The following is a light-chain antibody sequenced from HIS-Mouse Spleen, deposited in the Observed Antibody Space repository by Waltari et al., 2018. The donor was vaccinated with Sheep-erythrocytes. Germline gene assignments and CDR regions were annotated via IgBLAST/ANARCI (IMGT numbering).Light chain of an antibody. Sequence: DMQLTQSPSSVSSSVGDSVTITCRASQGISSWLAWDQQKPGKAPKLLIYAASSLQSGVPSRFSGSGSGTDFTLTISSLQPEDFATYYCQQANSFPITFGQGTRLEIK. CDR1: QGISSW. CDR3: QQANSFPIT. J-gene: IGKJ5*01. V-gene: IGKV1-12*01. CDR2: AAS.